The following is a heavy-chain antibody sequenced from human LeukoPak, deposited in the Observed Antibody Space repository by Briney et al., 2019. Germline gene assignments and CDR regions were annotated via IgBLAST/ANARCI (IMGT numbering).Heavy chain of an antibody. CDR1: GGSISSGGYY. D-gene: IGHD5-18*01. Sequence: SQTLSLTCTVSGGSISSGGYYWSWIRQHPGEGLEWIGYIYYSGSTYYNPSLKSRVTISVDTSKNQFSLKLSSVTAADTAVYYCARVNSYGSQFDYWGQGTLVTVSS. CDR3: ARVNSYGSQFDY. CDR2: IYYSGST. J-gene: IGHJ4*02. V-gene: IGHV4-31*03.